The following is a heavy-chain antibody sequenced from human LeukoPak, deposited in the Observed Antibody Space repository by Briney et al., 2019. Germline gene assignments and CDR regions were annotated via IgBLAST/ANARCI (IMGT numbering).Heavy chain of an antibody. CDR3: ARDSRDGYNWGRYYHGMDV. CDR1: GVTFSGYS. CDR2: ITATSRHI. J-gene: IGHJ6*02. D-gene: IGHD5-24*01. Sequence: GGSLRLSCAAPGVTFSGYSVNWVRQAPGKGLEWVSAITATSRHIYYADSVKGRFTISRDNAKNSLYLQMNSLRVEDTALYYCARDSRDGYNWGRYYHGMDVWGQGTTVTVS. V-gene: IGHV3-21*01.